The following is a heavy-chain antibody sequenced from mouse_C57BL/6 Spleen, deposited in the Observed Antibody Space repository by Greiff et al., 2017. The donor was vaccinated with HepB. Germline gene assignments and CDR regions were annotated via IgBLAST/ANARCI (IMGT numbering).Heavy chain of an antibody. V-gene: IGHV1-81*01. CDR3: AREENDYDGGAWFAY. J-gene: IGHJ3*01. CDR1: GYTFTSYG. Sequence: VQLQESGAELARPGASVKLSCKASGYTFTSYGISWVKQSTGQGLEWIGEIYPRSGNTYYNEKFKGKATLTADKSSSTAYMELRSLTSEDSAVYFCAREENDYDGGAWFAYWGQGTLVTVSA. D-gene: IGHD2-4*01. CDR2: IYPRSGNT.